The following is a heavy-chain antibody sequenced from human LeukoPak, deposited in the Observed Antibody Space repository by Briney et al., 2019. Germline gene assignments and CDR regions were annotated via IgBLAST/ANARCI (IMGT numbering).Heavy chain of an antibody. J-gene: IGHJ5*02. V-gene: IGHV3-21*01. CDR1: GFTFSSYS. CDR3: ARGNWFDP. CDR2: ISSSSSYI. Sequence: GGSLRLSCAASGFTFSSYSMNWVRQAPGKGLEWVSSISSSSSYIYYADLVKGRFTISRDNTENSLYPQMNSLRAEDTAVYYCARGNWFDPWGQGTLVTVSS.